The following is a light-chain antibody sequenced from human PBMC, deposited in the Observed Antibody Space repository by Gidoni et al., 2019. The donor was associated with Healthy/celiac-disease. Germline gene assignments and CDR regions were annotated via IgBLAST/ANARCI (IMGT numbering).Light chain of an antibody. CDR1: QSISSY. Sequence: DIQMTQSPSSLSASVGDRVTITCRASQSISSYFNWYQQKPGKAPKLLIYAASSLQSGVPSRFSGSGSGTDFTLTISSLQPEDFATYYCQQCYSTPRAFGQGTRLEIK. CDR2: AAS. CDR3: QQCYSTPRA. V-gene: IGKV1-39*01. J-gene: IGKJ5*01.